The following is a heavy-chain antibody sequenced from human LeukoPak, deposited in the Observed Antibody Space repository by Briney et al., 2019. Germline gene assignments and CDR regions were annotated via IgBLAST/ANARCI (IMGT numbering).Heavy chain of an antibody. Sequence: PGGSLRLSCAASGFTFSSYWMSWVRQAPGKGLEWVAFIRYDGSNKYYADSVKGRFTISRDNSKNTLYLQMNSLRAEDTAVYYCAKDRITMVRGVTGLGYWGQGTLVTVSS. D-gene: IGHD3-10*01. J-gene: IGHJ4*02. CDR1: GFTFSSYW. V-gene: IGHV3-30*02. CDR3: AKDRITMVRGVTGLGY. CDR2: IRYDGSNK.